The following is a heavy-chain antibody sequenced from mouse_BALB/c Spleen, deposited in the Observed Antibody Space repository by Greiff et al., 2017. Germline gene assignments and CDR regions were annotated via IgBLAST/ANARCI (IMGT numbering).Heavy chain of an antibody. CDR2: ISNGGGST. V-gene: IGHV5-12-2*01. CDR1: GFTFSSYT. D-gene: IGHD3-1*01. CDR3: ARHRGNWYFDV. J-gene: IGHJ1*01. Sequence: EVQVVESGGGLVQPGGSLKLSCAASGFTFSSYTMSWVRQTPEKRLEWVAYISNGGGSTYYPDTVKGRFTISRDNAKNTLYLQMSSLKSEDTAMYYCARHRGNWYFDVWGAGTTVTVSS.